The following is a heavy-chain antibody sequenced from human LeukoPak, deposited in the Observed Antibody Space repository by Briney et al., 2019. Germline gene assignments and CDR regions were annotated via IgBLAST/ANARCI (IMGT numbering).Heavy chain of an antibody. CDR1: GFTFCRYA. CDR2: IIGSGGST. J-gene: IGHJ4*02. CDR3: AKPAKTDYADY. V-gene: IGHV3-23*01. Sequence: GGSLRHSRAASGFTFCRYAMNSVRQAPGEGLEWGSSIIGSGGSTYYAVSVTGRFTISRDNSKNILYLQLYILRAQGTAVYYGAKPAKTDYADYWGQGTLVTVSS. D-gene: IGHD1-14*01.